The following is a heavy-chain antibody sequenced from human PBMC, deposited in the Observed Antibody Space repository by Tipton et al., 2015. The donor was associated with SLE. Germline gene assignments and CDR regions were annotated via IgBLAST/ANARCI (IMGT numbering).Heavy chain of an antibody. D-gene: IGHD3-10*01. V-gene: IGHV3-30-3*01. CDR3: ARDKGITMVRGVIPAYFDY. CDR2: ISYDGSNK. Sequence: QLVQSGGGVVQPGRSLRLSCAASGFTFSSYAMHWVRQAPGKGLEWVAVISYDGSNKYYADSVKGRFTISRDNSKNTLYLQMNSLRAEDTAVYYCARDKGITMVRGVIPAYFDYWGQGTLVTVSS. J-gene: IGHJ4*02. CDR1: GFTFSSYA.